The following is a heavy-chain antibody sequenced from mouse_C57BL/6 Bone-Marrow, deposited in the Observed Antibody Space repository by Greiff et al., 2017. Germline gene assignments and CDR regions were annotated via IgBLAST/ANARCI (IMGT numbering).Heavy chain of an antibody. D-gene: IGHD2-5*01. V-gene: IGHV7-1*01. CDR1: GFTFSDFY. Sequence: DVMLVESGGGLAQSGRSLRLSCATSGFTFSDFYMEWVRQATGKGLEWIAASRNKANDYTTEYSASVKGRFIVSRATSQSILYLQMNALRAEDTAIYYGARGASNFLYWYFDVWGTGTTVTVAS. CDR3: ARGASNFLYWYFDV. J-gene: IGHJ1*03. CDR2: SRNKANDYTT.